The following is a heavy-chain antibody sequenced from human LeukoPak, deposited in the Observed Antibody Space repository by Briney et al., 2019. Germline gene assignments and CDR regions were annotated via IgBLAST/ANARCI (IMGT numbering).Heavy chain of an antibody. J-gene: IGHJ6*02. Sequence: AGSLSLSCAASAFTFSSYAMHWDRQAPGKGLVWVAVISYDGSNNYYADSVKGRFTISRDNSKNTLYLQMNSLRAEDTAVYYCARDRAGDFWSGGYYYYYGMDVWGQGTTVTVSS. CDR1: AFTFSSYA. CDR3: ARDRAGDFWSGGYYYYYGMDV. CDR2: ISYDGSNN. V-gene: IGHV3-30-3*01. D-gene: IGHD3-3*01.